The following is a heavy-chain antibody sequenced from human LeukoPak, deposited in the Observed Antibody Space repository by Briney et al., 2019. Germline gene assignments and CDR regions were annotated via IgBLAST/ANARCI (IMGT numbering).Heavy chain of an antibody. J-gene: IGHJ5*02. V-gene: IGHV3-48*01. CDR1: GFTFSSYS. CDR2: ISSSSSTI. D-gene: IGHD3-9*01. Sequence: GGSLRLSCAASGFTFSSYSMNWVRQAPGKGLEWVSYISSSSSTIYYADSVKGRFTISRDNAKNSLYLQMNSLRAEDTAVYYCARGGNYDILTAGYHWGQGTLVTVSS. CDR3: ARGGNYDILTAGYH.